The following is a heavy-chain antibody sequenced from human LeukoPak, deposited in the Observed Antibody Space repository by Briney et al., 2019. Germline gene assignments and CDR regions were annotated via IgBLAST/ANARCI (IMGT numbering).Heavy chain of an antibody. J-gene: IGHJ5*02. V-gene: IGHV3-15*01. D-gene: IGHD3-22*01. CDR2: IKSKTDGGTT. Sequence: GGSLRLSCAASGFTFSNAWMSWVRQAPGKGLEWVGRIKSKTDGGTTDYAAPVKGRFTVSRDDSKNTLYLQMNSLKTEDTAVYYCTTVWEPELITMIVVVPFDPWGQGTLVTVSS. CDR3: TTVWEPELITMIVVVPFDP. CDR1: GFTFSNAW.